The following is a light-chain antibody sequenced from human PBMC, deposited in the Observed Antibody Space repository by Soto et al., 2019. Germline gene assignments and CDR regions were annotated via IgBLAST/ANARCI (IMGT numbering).Light chain of an antibody. V-gene: IGLV1-40*01. CDR3: QSYDSSLIVSKV. J-gene: IGLJ1*01. CDR2: ANS. Sequence: SVLTQPPSVCGATAQRATISCSGSSSNLGAGYDVQWYRQFPGTAPKLLIYANSVRPSGVPDRFSGSKSGTSASLAITGLQAEDEADYYCQSYDSSLIVSKVFGTGTKVTVL. CDR1: SSNLGAGYD.